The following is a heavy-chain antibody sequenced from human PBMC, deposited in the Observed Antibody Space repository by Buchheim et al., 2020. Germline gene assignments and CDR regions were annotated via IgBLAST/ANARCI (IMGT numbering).Heavy chain of an antibody. J-gene: IGHJ4*02. CDR1: GFTFSSYG. CDR2: ISYDGSNK. V-gene: IGHV3-30*18. D-gene: IGHD6-13*01. CDR3: AKPVYSSSWYYFDY. Sequence: QVQLVESGGGVVQPGRSLRLSCAASGFTFSSYGMHWVRQAPGKGLEWVAVISYDGSNKYYADSVKGRFTISRDHSKNKLYLQMNSLRAEDTAVYYCAKPVYSSSWYYFDYWGQGTL.